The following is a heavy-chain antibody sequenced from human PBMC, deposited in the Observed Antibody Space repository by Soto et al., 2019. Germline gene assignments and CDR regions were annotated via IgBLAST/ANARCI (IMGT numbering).Heavy chain of an antibody. J-gene: IGHJ6*02. CDR2: IKQDGSEK. CDR1: GFTFSSYW. Sequence: EVQLVESGGGLVQPGGSLRLSCAASGFTFSSYWMSWVRQAPGEGLEWVANIKQDGSEKYYVDSVKGRFTISRDNAKNSLYLQMNSVRAEDTAVYYCARMLSNKWLPIATYYYYGMDVWGQGTTFTVSS. CDR3: ARMLSNKWLPIATYYYYGMDV. D-gene: IGHD3-22*01. V-gene: IGHV3-7*01.